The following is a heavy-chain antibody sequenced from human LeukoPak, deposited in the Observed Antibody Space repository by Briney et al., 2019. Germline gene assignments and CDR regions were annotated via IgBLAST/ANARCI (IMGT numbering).Heavy chain of an antibody. CDR3: ARLYPDYGDSQGFDY. CDR2: IYHSGST. Sequence: TSETLSLTCTVSGYSISSGYYWGWIRQSPGKGLEWIGSIYHSGSTYYNPSLKSRVTMSSDKSLNQFSLKLSSVTAADTAVYYCARLYPDYGDSQGFDYWGQGTLVTVSS. J-gene: IGHJ4*02. D-gene: IGHD4-17*01. CDR1: GYSISSGYY. V-gene: IGHV4-38-2*02.